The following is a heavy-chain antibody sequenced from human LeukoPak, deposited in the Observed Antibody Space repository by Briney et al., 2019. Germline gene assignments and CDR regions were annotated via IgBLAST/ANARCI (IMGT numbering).Heavy chain of an antibody. CDR3: AKDRAPYYFDY. Sequence: PGGSLRLSCAASGFTFSSYWMTWVRQAPGKGLEWVANIKQGISEKYYIDSVKGRFTISRDNAKNSLYLQMNSLRAEDTAVYYCAKDRAPYYFDYWGQGTLVTVSS. CDR2: IKQGISEK. V-gene: IGHV3-7*01. CDR1: GFTFSSYW. J-gene: IGHJ4*02. D-gene: IGHD3-10*01.